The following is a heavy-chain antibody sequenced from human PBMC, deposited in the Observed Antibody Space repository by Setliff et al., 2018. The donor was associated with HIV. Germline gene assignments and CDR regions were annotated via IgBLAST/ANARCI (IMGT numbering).Heavy chain of an antibody. J-gene: IGHJ6*02. D-gene: IGHD2-21*01. CDR1: GYSISSAYY. CDR3: ARAPRTSGVVGYYYYYGMDV. Sequence: KASETLSLTCAVSGYSISSAYYWGWIRQPPGKGLEWIGYIYYTGSTYYNPSLKSRVTISVDTSKNQLSLKLSSVTAADTAVYYCARAPRTSGVVGYYYYYGMDVWGQGTTVTVSS. V-gene: IGHV4-38-2*01. CDR2: IYYTGST.